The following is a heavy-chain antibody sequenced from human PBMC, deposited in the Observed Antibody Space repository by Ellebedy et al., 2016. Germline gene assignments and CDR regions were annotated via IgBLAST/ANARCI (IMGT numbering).Heavy chain of an antibody. CDR1: GGSISSYY. J-gene: IGHJ4*02. Sequence: SETLSLTCTVSGGSISSYYWSWIRQPPGKGLEWIGYIYYSGSTNYNPSLKSRVTISVDTSKNQFSLKLSSVTAADTAVYYCARSGYGDYPQMGDYWGQGTPVTVSS. D-gene: IGHD4-17*01. CDR3: ARSGYGDYPQMGDY. V-gene: IGHV4-59*01. CDR2: IYYSGST.